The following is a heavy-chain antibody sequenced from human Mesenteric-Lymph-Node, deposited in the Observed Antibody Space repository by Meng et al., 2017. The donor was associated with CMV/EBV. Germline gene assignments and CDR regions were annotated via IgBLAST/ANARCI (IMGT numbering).Heavy chain of an antibody. J-gene: IGHJ6*02. Sequence: LTGAASGFTFGDYAMHWVRQAPGKGLEWVSYISWSSGSIGYADSVKGRFTISRDNTKNSLFLQMNSLRAEDTAVYYCARGKLYGGLSYYGMDVWGQGTTVTVSS. CDR2: ISWSSGSI. CDR3: ARGKLYGGLSYYGMDV. V-gene: IGHV3-9*01. CDR1: GFTFGDYA. D-gene: IGHD5-12*01.